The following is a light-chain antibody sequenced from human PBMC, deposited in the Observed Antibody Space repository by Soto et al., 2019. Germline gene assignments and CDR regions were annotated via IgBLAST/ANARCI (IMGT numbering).Light chain of an antibody. CDR2: GVS. CDR3: SSHTISSALQV. J-gene: IGLJ1*01. CDR1: ISDFVVYNY. V-gene: IGLV2-14*01. Sequence: QSALTQPASVSGSPGQTITISCTGTISDFVVYNYVSWYQQHPGKAPKLMIYGVSNRPSGVSNRFSGSKSGNTASLTIPGLQADDEADYYCSSHTISSALQVFGTGTKV.